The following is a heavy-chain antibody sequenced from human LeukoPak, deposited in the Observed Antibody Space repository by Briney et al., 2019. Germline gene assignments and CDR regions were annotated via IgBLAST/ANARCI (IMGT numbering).Heavy chain of an antibody. CDR2: IYYSGST. CDR1: GGSISSGGYY. Sequence: SQTLSLTCTVSGGSISSGGYYWSWIRQPPGKGLEWIGYIYYSGSTNYNPSLKSRVTISVDTSKNQFSLKLSSVTAADTAVYYCARDRGDYCSGGSCYSYWYFDLWGRGTLVTVSS. CDR3: ARDRGDYCSGGSCYSYWYFDL. D-gene: IGHD2-15*01. J-gene: IGHJ2*01. V-gene: IGHV4-61*08.